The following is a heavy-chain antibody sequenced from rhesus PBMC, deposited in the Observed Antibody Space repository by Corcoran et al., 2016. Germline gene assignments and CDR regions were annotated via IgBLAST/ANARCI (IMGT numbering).Heavy chain of an antibody. CDR2: IYGSGSNT. J-gene: IGHJ4*01. Sequence: QLQLQESGPGLVKPSETLSVTCAVSGGSISSSYWSWIRQPPGKGLEWIGYIYGSGSNTNYNPSLKSRVTLSVDTSKNQLSLRLSSVTAADTAVYFCTSDPRGSGWFDYWGQGVLVTVSS. V-gene: IGHV4-169*02. D-gene: IGHD6-31*01. CDR1: GGSISSSY. CDR3: TSDPRGSGWFDY.